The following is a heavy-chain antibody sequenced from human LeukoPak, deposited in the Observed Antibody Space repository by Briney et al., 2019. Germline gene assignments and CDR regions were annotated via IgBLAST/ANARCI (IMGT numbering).Heavy chain of an antibody. CDR1: GSTFSSYE. J-gene: IGHJ3*02. CDR2: ISGGGTTI. V-gene: IGHV3-48*03. Sequence: GGSLRLSCAASGSTFSSYEMNWVRQAQGKGLEWVSYISGGGTTIFYADSVKGRFTISRDNAKNSLYLHMNSLSAEDTALYFCATETENSNYDAFDIWGQGTLVTVSS. CDR3: ATETENSNYDAFDI. D-gene: IGHD4-11*01.